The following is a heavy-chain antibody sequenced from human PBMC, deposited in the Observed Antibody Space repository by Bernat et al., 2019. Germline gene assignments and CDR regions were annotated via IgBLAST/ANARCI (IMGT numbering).Heavy chain of an antibody. Sequence: QLQLQESGPGLVKPSETLSLTCTVSGGSISSSSYYWGWIRQPPGKGLEWIGSIYYSGSTYYNPSLKSRVTISVDTSKNQFSLKLSSVTAADTAVYYCARGHRCSGGSCYPTYYYFDYWGQGTLVTVSS. CDR1: GGSISSSSYY. CDR3: ARGHRCSGGSCYPTYYYFDY. D-gene: IGHD2-15*01. CDR2: IYYSGST. J-gene: IGHJ4*02. V-gene: IGHV4-39*01.